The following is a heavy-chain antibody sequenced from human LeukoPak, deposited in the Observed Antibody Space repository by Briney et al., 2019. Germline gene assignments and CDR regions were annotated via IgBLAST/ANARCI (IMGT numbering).Heavy chain of an antibody. CDR1: GFTFSSYA. CDR2: ISSNGGST. J-gene: IGHJ4*02. D-gene: IGHD1-26*01. V-gene: IGHV3-64*01. CDR3: ARGGGEWELLYTFDY. Sequence: GGSLRLSCAASGFTFSSYAMHWVRHAPGKGLEYVSAISSNGGSTYYANSVKGRFTISRDNSKNTLYLQMGRLRAEDMAVYYCARGGGEWELLYTFDYWGQGALVTVSS.